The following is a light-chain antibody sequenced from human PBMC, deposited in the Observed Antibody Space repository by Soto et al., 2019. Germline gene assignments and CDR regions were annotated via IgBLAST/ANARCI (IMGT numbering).Light chain of an antibody. V-gene: IGKV1-5*03. Sequence: DIQMTQSPSTLSASVGDRVTITCRASQSISGSLAWYQQKPGKAPKLLIYEASNLKSGVPSRFSGSGSGTEYIITISSLQPDDSASSYCPQYNGYWTFGQGTRVEIK. J-gene: IGKJ1*01. CDR2: EAS. CDR3: PQYNGYWT. CDR1: QSISGS.